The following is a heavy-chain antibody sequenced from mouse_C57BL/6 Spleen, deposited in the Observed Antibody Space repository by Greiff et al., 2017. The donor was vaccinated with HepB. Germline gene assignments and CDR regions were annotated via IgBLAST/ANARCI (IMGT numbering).Heavy chain of an antibody. J-gene: IGHJ3*01. Sequence: EVKLVESGGGLVQPGGSLNLSCAASGFTFSDYYMYWVRQTPEKRLEWVAYISNGGGSTYYPDTVKGRFTISRDNAKNTLYLQMSRLTSEDTAMYYFARQEYGYGGAWFAYWGQGTLVTVSA. CDR3: ARQEYGYGGAWFAY. D-gene: IGHD2-2*01. CDR2: ISNGGGST. V-gene: IGHV5-12*01. CDR1: GFTFSDYY.